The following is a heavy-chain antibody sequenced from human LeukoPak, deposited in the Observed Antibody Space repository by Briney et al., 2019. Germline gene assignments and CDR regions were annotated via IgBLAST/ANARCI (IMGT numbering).Heavy chain of an antibody. Sequence: ASVKVSCKASGYTFTSYYMHWVRQAPGQGLEWMGIINPSGGSTSYAQKFQGRVTMTRDMSTSTVYMELSSLRSEDTAVYYCARDPADTMILGHWGQGTLVTVSS. CDR2: INPSGGST. D-gene: IGHD3-22*01. CDR1: GYTFTSYY. V-gene: IGHV1-46*01. CDR3: ARDPADTMILGH. J-gene: IGHJ4*02.